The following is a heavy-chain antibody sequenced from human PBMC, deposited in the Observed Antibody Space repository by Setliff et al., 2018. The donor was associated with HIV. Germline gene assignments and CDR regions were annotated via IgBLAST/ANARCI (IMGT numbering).Heavy chain of an antibody. CDR2: ISGYNGNT. V-gene: IGHV1-18*01. Sequence: ASVKVSCKASGYTFSSYGISWVRQAPGQGLQRVGWISGYNGNTHYAQNVQGRVTMTTDTSTNTAYMDLRSLRSDDTAVYYCTKDGLAAGARAFDIWGQGTMVTVSS. J-gene: IGHJ3*02. CDR3: TKDGLAAGARAFDI. CDR1: GYTFSSYG. D-gene: IGHD6-25*01.